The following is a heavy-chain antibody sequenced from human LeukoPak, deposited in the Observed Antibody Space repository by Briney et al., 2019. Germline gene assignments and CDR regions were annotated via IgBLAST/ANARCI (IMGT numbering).Heavy chain of an antibody. CDR2: INPNSGGT. Sequence: ASVTVSCKASGYTFTGYYMHWVRQAPGQGLEWMGWINPNSGGTNYAQKFQGRVTMTRDTSISTAYMELSRLRSDDTAVYYCARGNYYDSSGYYPEAFDIWGQGTMVTVSS. D-gene: IGHD3-22*01. CDR1: GYTFTGYY. CDR3: ARGNYYDSSGYYPEAFDI. J-gene: IGHJ3*02. V-gene: IGHV1-2*02.